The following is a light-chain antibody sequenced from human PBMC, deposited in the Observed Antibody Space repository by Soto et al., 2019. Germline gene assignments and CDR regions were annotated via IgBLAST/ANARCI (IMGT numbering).Light chain of an antibody. Sequence: QSVLTQPPSASGTPGQRVTISCSGSSSNIGSNYVYWYQQLPGTAPKLLIYRNNQRPSGVPDRFSGSKSGTSASLAISGLRSEDEADYYCAAWDDSLSADVVFGGGPTLTVL. V-gene: IGLV1-47*01. CDR3: AAWDDSLSADVV. CDR2: RNN. CDR1: SSNIGSNY. J-gene: IGLJ2*01.